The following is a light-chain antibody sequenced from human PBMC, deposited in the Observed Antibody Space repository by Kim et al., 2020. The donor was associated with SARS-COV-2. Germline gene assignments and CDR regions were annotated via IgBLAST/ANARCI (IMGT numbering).Light chain of an antibody. CDR2: GKN. V-gene: IGLV3-19*01. CDR3: NSRDNSGDHVV. Sequence: ALGQTVRITCQGDSRRTYYASWYQQKPGQAPILVIYGKNTRPSGIPDRFSGSSSGNTASLTVTGAQAVDEADYYCNSRDNSGDHVVFGGGTKLIVL. CDR1: SRRTYY. J-gene: IGLJ2*01.